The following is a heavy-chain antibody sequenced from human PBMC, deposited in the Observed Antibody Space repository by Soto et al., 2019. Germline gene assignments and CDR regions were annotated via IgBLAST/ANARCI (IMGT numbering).Heavy chain of an antibody. CDR1: GGTFSSYT. J-gene: IGHJ5*02. D-gene: IGHD3-10*01. Sequence: ASVKVSCKASGGTFSSYTISWVRQAPGQGLEWMGRIIPILGIANYAQKFQGRVTITADKSTSTAYMELSSLRSEDTAVHYCEKGVPYGSAPNLFGPWGQGTLVPVSS. V-gene: IGHV1-69*02. CDR3: EKGVPYGSAPNLFGP. CDR2: IIPILGIA.